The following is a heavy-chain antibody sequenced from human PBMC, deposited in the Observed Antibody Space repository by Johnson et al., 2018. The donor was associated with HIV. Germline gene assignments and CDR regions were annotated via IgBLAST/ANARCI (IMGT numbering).Heavy chain of an antibody. CDR2: IYTDDSI. J-gene: IGHJ3*01. CDR3: ARQHSYDSSGQGGGLDV. V-gene: IGHV3-66*04. D-gene: IGHD3-22*01. Sequence: VQLVESGGGLVKPGWSLRLSCAASGFTVSSNYMSWVRQAPGKGLEWVSVIYTDDSIYYADSVKGRFTISRDNSKNTLYLQMNSLRAEDTALYYCARQHSYDSSGQGGGLDVWGQGTMVTVSS. CDR1: GFTVSSNY.